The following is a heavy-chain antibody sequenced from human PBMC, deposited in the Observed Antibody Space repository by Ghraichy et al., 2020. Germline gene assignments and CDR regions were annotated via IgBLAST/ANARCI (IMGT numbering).Heavy chain of an antibody. CDR2: INPSGGST. Sequence: ASVKVSGKASGYTFTSYYMHWVRQAPGQGLEWMGIINPSGGSTSYAQKFQGRVTMTRDTSTSTVYMELSSLRSEDTAVYYCARVLSGYYGTTHDAFDIWGQGTMVTVSS. CDR3: ARVLSGYYGTTHDAFDI. D-gene: IGHD3-10*01. CDR1: GYTFTSYY. V-gene: IGHV1-46*01. J-gene: IGHJ3*02.